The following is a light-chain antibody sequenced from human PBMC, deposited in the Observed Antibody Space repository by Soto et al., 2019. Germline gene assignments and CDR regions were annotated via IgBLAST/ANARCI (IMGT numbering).Light chain of an antibody. Sequence: EIVMTQSPATLSVSPGERVTLSCRASQSVTNNLAWYQQKPGQAPRLVIYSASTRATGIPARFSGSGSGTEFTLTISSLQSEDVAVYYCQQYDKWPPITFGQGTRLESK. CDR2: SAS. J-gene: IGKJ5*01. CDR3: QQYDKWPPIT. CDR1: QSVTNN. V-gene: IGKV3-15*01.